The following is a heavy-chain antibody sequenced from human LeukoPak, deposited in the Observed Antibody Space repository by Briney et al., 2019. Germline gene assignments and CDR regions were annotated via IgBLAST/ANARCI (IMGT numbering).Heavy chain of an antibody. CDR3: SGGKYYYGMDV. CDR1: GFTFSSYG. Sequence: GGSLRLSCVVSGFTFSSYGVHWVRQAPGKGLEWVAVISYDGSNRYYADSVKGRFTVSRDNSKNTLYLQMSSLRTKDTAVYYCSGGKYYYGMDVWGQGTTVSVSS. CDR2: ISYDGSNR. V-gene: IGHV3-30*03. J-gene: IGHJ6*02.